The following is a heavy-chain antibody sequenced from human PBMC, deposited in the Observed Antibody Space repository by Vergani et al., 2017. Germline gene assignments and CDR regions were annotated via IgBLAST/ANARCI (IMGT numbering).Heavy chain of an antibody. D-gene: IGHD5-12*01. J-gene: IGHJ4*02. CDR1: GFTFSSYE. Sequence: EVQLVESGGGLVQPGGSLRLSCAASGFTFSSYEMNWVRQAPGKVLEWVSYISSSCSTLYYADSVKGRFTISRDNAKNSLYLQMNSLRAEDTAVYYCARRVDIGATIAFDYWGQGTLVTVSS. CDR2: ISSSCSTL. CDR3: ARRVDIGATIAFDY. V-gene: IGHV3-48*03.